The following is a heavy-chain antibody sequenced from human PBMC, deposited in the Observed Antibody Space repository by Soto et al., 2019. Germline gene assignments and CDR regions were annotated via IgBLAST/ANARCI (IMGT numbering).Heavy chain of an antibody. CDR3: AREYQSDAYYDPNWFGP. CDR2: LYSNGAT. CDR1: GFTVSEIY. Sequence: VQLVESGGGLVQPGGSLRLSCAASGFTVSEIYMSWVRQAPGKGLELVSVLYSNGATSYADSVRGRFTISRDHSQNTLYLQMNSLRVEGTAVYYCAREYQSDAYYDPNWFGPRGQGTLVTVSS. V-gene: IGHV3-66*01. J-gene: IGHJ5*02. D-gene: IGHD3-16*01.